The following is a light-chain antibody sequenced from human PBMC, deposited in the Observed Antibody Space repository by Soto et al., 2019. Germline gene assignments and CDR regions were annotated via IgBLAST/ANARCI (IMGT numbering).Light chain of an antibody. CDR3: CSYAGSYVV. CDR1: SSDVGGYNY. J-gene: IGLJ2*01. Sequence: QSALTQPRSVSGSPGQSVTISCTGTSSDVGGYNYVSWYQHHPGKAPKLMIYDVNKRPSGVPDRFSGSKSGNTASLTISGLQAEDEADYSCCSYAGSYVVFGGGTKLTVL. V-gene: IGLV2-11*01. CDR2: DVN.